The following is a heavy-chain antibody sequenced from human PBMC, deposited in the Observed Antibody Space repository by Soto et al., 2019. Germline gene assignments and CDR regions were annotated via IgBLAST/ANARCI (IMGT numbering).Heavy chain of an antibody. CDR3: AKDHIEVSSFFIAAHTFVVLNY. D-gene: IGHD6-6*01. Sequence: QPGGSLRLSCAASGFTFSSYWMSWVRQAPGKGLEWVANIKQDGSETYYVDSVKGRFTISRDNAKNSLYLQMNSLRAEDTAVYYCAKDHIEVSSFFIAAHTFVVLNYWGQGTLVTGSS. CDR2: IKQDGSET. J-gene: IGHJ4*02. CDR1: GFTFSSYW. V-gene: IGHV3-7*03.